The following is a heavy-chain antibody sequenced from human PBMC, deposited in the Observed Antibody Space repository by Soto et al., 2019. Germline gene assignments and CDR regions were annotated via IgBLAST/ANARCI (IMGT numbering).Heavy chain of an antibody. CDR2: VRSKLNSYAT. D-gene: IGHD2-15*01. CDR3: TILLRTVPY. CDR1: GFTFSGFA. Sequence: GGPLRLSCAASGFTFSGFAVHWVRQSSGKGLEWVGHVRSKLNSYATHYAASVKGRFTISRDDSKNTAYLQMDSLKTEDTAVYYCTILLRTVPYWGQGTLVTVSS. J-gene: IGHJ4*02. V-gene: IGHV3-73*01.